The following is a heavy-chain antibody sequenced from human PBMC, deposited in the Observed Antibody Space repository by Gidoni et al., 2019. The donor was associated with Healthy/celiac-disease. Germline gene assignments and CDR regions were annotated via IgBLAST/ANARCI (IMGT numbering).Heavy chain of an antibody. D-gene: IGHD4-4*01. CDR2: INHSGST. Sequence: QVQLQQWGAGLLKPSETLSLTCAVYGGSFSGYYWSWIRQPPGKGLEWIGEINHSGSTNYNPSLKSRVTISVDTSKNQFSLKLSSVTAADTAVYYCATPSTVTPPYYFDYWGQGTLVTVSS. J-gene: IGHJ4*02. CDR1: GGSFSGYY. V-gene: IGHV4-34*01. CDR3: ATPSTVTPPYYFDY.